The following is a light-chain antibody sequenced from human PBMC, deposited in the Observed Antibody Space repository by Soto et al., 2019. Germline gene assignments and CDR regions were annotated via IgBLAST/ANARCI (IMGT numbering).Light chain of an antibody. J-gene: IGKJ1*01. CDR2: DTS. V-gene: IGKV1-5*01. Sequence: IQMTKSPASLSSSEGDRVTITCRASQSITMYLNWYRQKSGKAPELLIYDTSTLLSGVPPRFTGSGSGTEFTLTISSLQPDDFATYYCKQYTPYSRTFGQGTKVDI. CDR1: QSITMY. CDR3: KQYTPYSRT.